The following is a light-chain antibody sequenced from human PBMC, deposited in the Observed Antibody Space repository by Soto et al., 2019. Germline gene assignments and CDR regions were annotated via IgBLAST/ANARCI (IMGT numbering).Light chain of an antibody. Sequence: SSERTQPPSVSVAPGKTASRSCGGNNIGSKGVHWYQQKPGQAPVLVIYSDTDLPPVIPERFSGSNSANLATLTISRVEAGDEADYYCQVWDSGSAHVVFGGGTKLTVL. CDR3: QVWDSGSAHVV. J-gene: IGLJ2*01. CDR1: NIGSKG. CDR2: SDT. V-gene: IGLV3-21*04.